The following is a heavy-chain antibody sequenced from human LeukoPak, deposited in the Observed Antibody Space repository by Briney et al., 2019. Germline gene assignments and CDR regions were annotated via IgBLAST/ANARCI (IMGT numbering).Heavy chain of an antibody. CDR2: IYTSGST. CDR1: GGSISSYY. Sequence: SETLSLTCTVSGGSISSYYWSWIRQPAGKGLEWIGRIYTSGSTNYNPSLKSRVTMSVDTSKNQFSLKLSSVTAADTAVYYCARGGYSYGYYYYYYMDVWGKGTTVTISS. CDR3: ARGGYSYGYYYYYYMDV. V-gene: IGHV4-4*07. J-gene: IGHJ6*03. D-gene: IGHD5-18*01.